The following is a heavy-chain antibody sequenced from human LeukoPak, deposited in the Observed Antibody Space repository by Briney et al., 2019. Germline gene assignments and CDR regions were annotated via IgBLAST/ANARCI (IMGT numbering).Heavy chain of an antibody. Sequence: GGSLSLSCGASGFNLRRYSMKWVRQAPGRGGEWIASIGSSSSYIYYADSVNGRFTTSRDNAQHPMYLPMNSLRAEDTAVYYCARRKGTDVWGQGTTVTVSS. V-gene: IGHV3-21*01. CDR2: IGSSSSYI. J-gene: IGHJ6*02. CDR1: GFNLRRYS. CDR3: ARRKGTDV.